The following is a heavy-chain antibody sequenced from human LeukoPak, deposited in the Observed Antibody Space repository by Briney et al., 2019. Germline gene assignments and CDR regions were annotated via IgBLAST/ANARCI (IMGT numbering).Heavy chain of an antibody. CDR3: AKDRNIFVVVTKGFDY. Sequence: PGGSLRLSCAASGFTFSSYAMSWVRQAPGKGLEWVSAFSGSGGSTYYADSVKGRFTISRDNSKNTLYLQTNSLRAEDTAVYYCAKDRNIFVVVTKGFDYWGQGTLVTVSS. CDR2: FSGSGGST. V-gene: IGHV3-23*01. J-gene: IGHJ4*02. CDR1: GFTFSSYA. D-gene: IGHD3-3*01.